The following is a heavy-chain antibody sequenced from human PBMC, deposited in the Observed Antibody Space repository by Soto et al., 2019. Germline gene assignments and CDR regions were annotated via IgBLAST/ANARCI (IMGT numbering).Heavy chain of an antibody. V-gene: IGHV1-69*04. J-gene: IGHJ4*02. Sequence: SVKVSCKASGGTFSSYTISWVRQAPGQGLEWMGRIIPILGIANYAQKFQGRVTITADKSTSTAYMELSSLRSEDTAVYYCARDKWLYQTRLFYYFDYWGQGTLVTVSS. CDR1: GGTFSSYT. CDR2: IIPILGIA. CDR3: ARDKWLYQTRLFYYFDY. D-gene: IGHD3-16*01.